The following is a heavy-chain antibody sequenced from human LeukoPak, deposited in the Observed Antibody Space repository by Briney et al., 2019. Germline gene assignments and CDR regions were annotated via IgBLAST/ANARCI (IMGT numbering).Heavy chain of an antibody. J-gene: IGHJ4*02. CDR1: GDSVSSYY. CDR2: IYYSGST. D-gene: IGHD3-3*01. V-gene: IGHV4-59*02. CDR3: ASADRTYYYFWSGSARPDEYYFDY. Sequence: SETLSLTCAVSGDSVSSYYWTWIRQPPGKGLEWVGYIYYSGSTNYDSSLKSRFTISIDTSKNQFSLQLSCVSAADTAVYYCASADRTYYYFWSGSARPDEYYFDYWGQGTLVTVSS.